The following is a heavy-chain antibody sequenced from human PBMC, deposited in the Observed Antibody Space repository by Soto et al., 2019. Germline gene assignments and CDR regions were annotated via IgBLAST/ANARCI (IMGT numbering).Heavy chain of an antibody. V-gene: IGHV1-69*01. CDR3: ARGRTRELIWFIRVDWFRSVVPLGV. D-gene: IGHD3-9*01. CDR1: GGTFSSYA. Sequence: QVQLVQSGAEVKKPGSSVKVSCKASGGTFSSYAISWVRQAPGQGLEWMGGIIPIFGTANYAQKFQGRVTITADESTSTAYMELSSLRSEDTAVYYCARGRTRELIWFIRVDWFRSVVPLGVWGQGTTVTVSS. J-gene: IGHJ6*02. CDR2: IIPIFGTA.